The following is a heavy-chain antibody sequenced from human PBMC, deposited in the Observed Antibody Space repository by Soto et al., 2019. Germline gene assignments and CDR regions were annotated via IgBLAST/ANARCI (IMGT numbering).Heavy chain of an antibody. D-gene: IGHD3-9*01. V-gene: IGHV1-8*01. CDR3: ARGDDILTGAFDY. Sequence: QVQLVQSGAEVKNPGASVKVSCKASGYTFTSYDINWVRQATGQGLEWMGWMNPNSGNTGYAQKFQGRVTMTRNTSISTAYMELSSMRSEDAAVYYCARGDDILTGAFDYCGQGTLVIVSS. CDR2: MNPNSGNT. J-gene: IGHJ4*02. CDR1: GYTFTSYD.